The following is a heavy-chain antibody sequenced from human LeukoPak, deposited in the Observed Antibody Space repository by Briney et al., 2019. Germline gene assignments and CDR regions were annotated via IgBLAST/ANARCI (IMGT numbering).Heavy chain of an antibody. V-gene: IGHV1-69*10. CDR2: IIPILGIA. Sequence: GASVTVSCKASGGTFSSYAISWVRQAPGQGLEWMGRIIPILGIANYAQKFQGRVTITADKSTSTAYMELSSLRSEDTAVYYCARGITMIVVGEYYFDYWGQGTLVTVSS. CDR3: ARGITMIVVGEYYFDY. CDR1: GGTFSSYA. J-gene: IGHJ4*02. D-gene: IGHD3-22*01.